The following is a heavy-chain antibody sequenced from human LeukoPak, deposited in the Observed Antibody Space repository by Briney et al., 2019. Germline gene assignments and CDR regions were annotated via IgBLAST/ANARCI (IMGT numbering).Heavy chain of an antibody. D-gene: IGHD3-10*01. CDR1: GGSISSSSYY. Sequence: MASETLSLTCTVSGGSISSSSYYWGWIRQPPGKGLEWIGSIYYSGSTYYNPSLESRVTISVDTSKNQFSLKLSSVTAADTAVYYCASLAGTMVRGEVHLDGMDVWGQGTTVTVSS. CDR3: ASLAGTMVRGEVHLDGMDV. CDR2: IYYSGST. V-gene: IGHV4-39*07. J-gene: IGHJ6*02.